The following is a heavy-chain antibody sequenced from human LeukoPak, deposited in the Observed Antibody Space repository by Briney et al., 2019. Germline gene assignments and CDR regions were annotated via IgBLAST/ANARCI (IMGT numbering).Heavy chain of an antibody. J-gene: IGHJ5*02. CDR1: GYTFTGYY. Sequence: ASVKVSCKASGYTFTGYYMHWARQAPGQGLEWMGWINPNSGGSNYAQKFQGRVTMTRDTSISTAYMELSRLRSDDTAVYYRATLEQLVPNNWFDPWGQGTLVTVSS. CDR2: INPNSGGS. D-gene: IGHD6-13*01. CDR3: ATLEQLVPNNWFDP. V-gene: IGHV1-2*02.